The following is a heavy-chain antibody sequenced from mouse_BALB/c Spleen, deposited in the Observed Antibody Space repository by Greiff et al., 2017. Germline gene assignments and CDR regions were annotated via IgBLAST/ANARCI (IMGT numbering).Heavy chain of an antibody. Sequence: VQLQQSGAELVKPGASVKMSCKASGYTFTSYWMHWVKQRPGQGLEWIGVIDPSDSYTSYNQKFKGKATLIVDTSSSTAYMQLSSLTSEDSAVYYCTRDGPGAMDYWGQGTSVTVSS. CDR1: GYTFTSYW. J-gene: IGHJ4*01. V-gene: IGHV1S127*01. D-gene: IGHD2-3*01. CDR2: IDPSDSYT. CDR3: TRDGPGAMDY.